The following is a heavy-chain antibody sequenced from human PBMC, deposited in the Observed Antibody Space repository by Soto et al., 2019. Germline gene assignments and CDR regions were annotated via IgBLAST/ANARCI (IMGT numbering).Heavy chain of an antibody. D-gene: IGHD6-13*01. V-gene: IGHV1-18*04. J-gene: IGHJ6*02. Sequence: ASVKVSCKPSGYTFTSYGLSWVRQAPGHGLEWIGWISAYNGNTNYAQNLQGRVTMTTEKSTSTEYIELRSLRSDDTPVSYCASSGLVKQHMGIMGVRSQGTRVTVSS. CDR3: ASSGLVKQHMGIMGV. CDR2: ISAYNGNT. CDR1: GYTFTSYG.